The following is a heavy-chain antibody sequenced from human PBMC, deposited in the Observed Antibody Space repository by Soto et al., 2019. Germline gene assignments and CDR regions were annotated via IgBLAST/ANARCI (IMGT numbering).Heavy chain of an antibody. Sequence: ASVKVSCKASGGTFSSYTISWVRQAPGQGLEWMGRIIPILGIANYAQKFQGRVTITADKSTSTAYMELSSLRSEDTAVYYCARESLDCSSTSCYEDPDYYYYYYMDVWGKGTTVTVSS. CDR2: IIPILGIA. D-gene: IGHD2-2*01. CDR1: GGTFSSYT. J-gene: IGHJ6*03. CDR3: ARESLDCSSTSCYEDPDYYYYYYMDV. V-gene: IGHV1-69*04.